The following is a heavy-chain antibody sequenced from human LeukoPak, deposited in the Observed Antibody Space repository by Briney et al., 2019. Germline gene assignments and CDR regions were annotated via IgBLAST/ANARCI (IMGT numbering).Heavy chain of an antibody. CDR1: GYTLTELS. J-gene: IGHJ4*02. D-gene: IGHD3-10*01. V-gene: IGHV1-24*01. CDR2: FDPEDGET. Sequence: ASVKVSCKISGYTLTELSMHWVRQAPGKGLEWMGGFDPEDGETICAQKFQGRVTMTEDTSTDTAYMELSSLRSEDTAVYYCARAGYGSGSYEYYWGQGTLVTVSS. CDR3: ARAGYGSGSYEYY.